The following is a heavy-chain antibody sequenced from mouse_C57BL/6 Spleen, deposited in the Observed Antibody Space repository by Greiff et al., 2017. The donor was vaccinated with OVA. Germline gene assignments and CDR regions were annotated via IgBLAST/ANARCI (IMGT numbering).Heavy chain of an antibody. CDR3: ARSSLTGTWDY. CDR2: IRNKANGYTT. CDR1: GFTFTDYY. Sequence: EVKLVESGGGLVQPGGSLSLSCAASGFTFTDYYMSWVRQPPGKALEWLGFIRNKANGYTTEYSASVKGRFTISRDNSQSILYLQMNALRAEDSATYYCARSSLTGTWDYWGQGTTLTVSS. J-gene: IGHJ2*01. D-gene: IGHD4-1*01. V-gene: IGHV7-3*01.